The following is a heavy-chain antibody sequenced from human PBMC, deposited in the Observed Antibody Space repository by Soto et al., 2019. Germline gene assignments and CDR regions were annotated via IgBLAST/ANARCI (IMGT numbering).Heavy chain of an antibody. V-gene: IGHV4-34*01. CDR1: GGSFSGYY. Sequence: SETLSLTCAVYGGSFSGYYWSWIRQPPGKGLEWIGEINHSGSTNYNPSLKSRVTISVDTSKSQFSLKLSSVTAADTAVYYCARRRRALYCSSISCYKVTFDPWGQGTLVTVSS. D-gene: IGHD2-2*02. CDR3: ARRRRALYCSSISCYKVTFDP. CDR2: INHSGST. J-gene: IGHJ5*02.